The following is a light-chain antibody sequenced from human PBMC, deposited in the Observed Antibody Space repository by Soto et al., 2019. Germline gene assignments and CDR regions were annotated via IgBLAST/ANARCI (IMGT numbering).Light chain of an antibody. CDR3: QQYNSYPDT. V-gene: IGKV1-5*01. CDR2: GAS. CDR1: QSVSSW. Sequence: DIQMTQSPSTLSASVGDRVTITCRASQSVSSWLAWYLQKPGKAPKLLIYGASSLEGGVPSRFSGRGSGTEFTLTISSLQPDDFGTYYCQQYNSYPDTFGQGTKVDI. J-gene: IGKJ2*01.